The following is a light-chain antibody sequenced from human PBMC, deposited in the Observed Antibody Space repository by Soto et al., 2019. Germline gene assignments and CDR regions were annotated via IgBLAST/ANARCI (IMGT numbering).Light chain of an antibody. CDR1: SSNIGNNY. J-gene: IGLJ2*01. CDR2: DNN. CDR3: GTWDSSLSAVV. Sequence: QSVLTQSPSVSAAPGQTVTISCSGSSSNIGNNYVSWYQQFPGTAPKLLIYDNNKRSSGIPDRFSGSKSGTSATLGITGLQTGDEADYYCGTWDSSLSAVVFGGGTKLTVL. V-gene: IGLV1-51*01.